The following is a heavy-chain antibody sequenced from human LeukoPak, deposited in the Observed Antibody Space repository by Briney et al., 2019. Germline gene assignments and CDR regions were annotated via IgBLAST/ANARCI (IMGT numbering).Heavy chain of an antibody. J-gene: IGHJ3*02. CDR3: AGSWSPYDAFDI. D-gene: IGHD6-13*01. V-gene: IGHV3-7*01. Sequence: GGSLRLSCAASEFTFSSYWMIWVRQAPGKGLEWVANINQDGSKKYYVDSVKGRFTISRDNAKNSLYLQMNSLRAEDTAVYYCAGSWSPYDAFDIWGQGTMVTVSS. CDR2: INQDGSKK. CDR1: EFTFSSYW.